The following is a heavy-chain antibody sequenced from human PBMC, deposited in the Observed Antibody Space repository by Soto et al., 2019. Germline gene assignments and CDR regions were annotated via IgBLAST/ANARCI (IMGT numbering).Heavy chain of an antibody. CDR2: INSDGSST. V-gene: IGHV3-74*01. J-gene: IGHJ6*02. D-gene: IGHD6-13*01. Sequence: GGSLRLSCAASGFTFSSYWMHWVRQAPGKGLVWVSRINSDGSSTSYADSVKGRFTISRDNAKNTLYLQMNSLRAEDTAVYYCARVPFEGSSETYYYGMDVWGQGTTVTVSS. CDR1: GFTFSSYW. CDR3: ARVPFEGSSETYYYGMDV.